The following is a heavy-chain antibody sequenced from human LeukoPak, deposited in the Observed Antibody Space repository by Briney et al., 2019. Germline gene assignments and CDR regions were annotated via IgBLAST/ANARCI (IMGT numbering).Heavy chain of an antibody. V-gene: IGHV3-9*01. CDR1: GFTFGDYA. Sequence: GGSLRLSCTASGFTFGDYAMHWVRQAPGKGLEWVSGISWNSGSIGYADSVKGRFTISRDNAKNSLYLQMNSLRAEDTAVYYCARDRECSSSSGYFQHWGQGTLVTVSS. J-gene: IGHJ1*01. D-gene: IGHD6-6*01. CDR3: ARDRECSSSSGYFQH. CDR2: ISWNSGSI.